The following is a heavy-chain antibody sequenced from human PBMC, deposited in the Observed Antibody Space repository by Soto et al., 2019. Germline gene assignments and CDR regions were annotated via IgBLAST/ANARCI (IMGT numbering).Heavy chain of an antibody. V-gene: IGHV1-3*01. CDR2: INAGNGNT. J-gene: IGHJ4*02. D-gene: IGHD2-21*02. Sequence: GASVKVSCKASGYTITTYAMHWLRQVPGQSLEWMGWINAGNGNTKYSQKFQGRVTITRDTSANTAYMELSSLRSEDTAVYYCAREVVVVTAIRSYFDYWGQGTLVTVSS. CDR1: GYTITTYA. CDR3: AREVVVVTAIRSYFDY.